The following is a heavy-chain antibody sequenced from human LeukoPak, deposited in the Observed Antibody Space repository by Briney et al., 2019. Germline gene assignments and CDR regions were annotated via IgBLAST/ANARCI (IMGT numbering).Heavy chain of an antibody. CDR1: GFTFSSYG. Sequence: GGSLRLSCAASGFTFSSYGMHWVRQAPGKGLEWVAFIRYDGSNKYYADSVKGRFTISRDNPKNTLYLQTNSLRAEDTAVYYCAKQNLNDYGDDDAFDIWGQGTMVTVSS. J-gene: IGHJ3*02. D-gene: IGHD4-17*01. CDR2: IRYDGSNK. V-gene: IGHV3-30*02. CDR3: AKQNLNDYGDDDAFDI.